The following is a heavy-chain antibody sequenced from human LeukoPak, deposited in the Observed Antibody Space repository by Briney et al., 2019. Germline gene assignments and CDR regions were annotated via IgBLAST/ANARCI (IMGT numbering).Heavy chain of an antibody. CDR3: ARGEYDFWSGYRVDY. V-gene: IGHV1-8*03. J-gene: IGHJ4*02. D-gene: IGHD3-3*01. CDR2: MNPNSGNT. Sequence: SXXVSCKASGYTFTSYDINWVRQATGQGLEWMGWMNPNSGNTGYAQKFQGRVTITRNTSISTAYMELSSLRSEDTAVYYCARGEYDFWSGYRVDYWGQGTLVTVSS. CDR1: GYTFTSYD.